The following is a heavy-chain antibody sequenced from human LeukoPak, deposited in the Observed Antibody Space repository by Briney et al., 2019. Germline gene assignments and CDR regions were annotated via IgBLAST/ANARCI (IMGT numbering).Heavy chain of an antibody. CDR3: ARDLGYGDYFDY. V-gene: IGHV3-21*01. CDR1: GFAFNTYS. J-gene: IGHJ4*02. D-gene: IGHD4-17*01. CDR2: ISSSSSYI. Sequence: PGGSLRLSCAASGFAFNTYSMNWVRQAPGKGLEWVSSISSSSSYIYYADSVKGRFTISRDNAKNSLYLQMNSLRAEDTAVYYCARDLGYGDYFDYWGQGTLVTVSS.